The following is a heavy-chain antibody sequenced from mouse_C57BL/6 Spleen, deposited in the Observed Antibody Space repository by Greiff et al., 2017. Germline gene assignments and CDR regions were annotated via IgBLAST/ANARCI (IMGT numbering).Heavy chain of an antibody. CDR2: IYPRDGST. Sequence: QVHVKQSGPELVKPGASVKLSCKASGYTFTSYDINWVKQRPGQGLEWIGWIYPRDGSTTYNEKFKGKATLTVDTSSSTAYMELHSLTSEDSAVYVCARGRKGYYYAMDYWGQGTSVTVSS. CDR1: GYTFTSYD. J-gene: IGHJ4*01. CDR3: ARGRKGYYYAMDY. V-gene: IGHV1-85*01.